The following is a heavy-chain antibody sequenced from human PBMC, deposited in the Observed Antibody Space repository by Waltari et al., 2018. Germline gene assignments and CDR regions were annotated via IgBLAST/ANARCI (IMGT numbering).Heavy chain of an antibody. CDR1: GILFSHPD. J-gene: IGHJ4*02. D-gene: IGHD5-12*01. V-gene: IGHV3-72*01. Sequence: EVQLVDSGVGLAQPGWSVRLACAAAGILFSHPDRAWVRQAPGKGLEWVSRIAHTPDNYVTRYAASVQGRFTISRDDSKNSLYLQMNSLETEDTALYYCARVGYSSGSEDYWGQGTLVTVSS. CDR2: IAHTPDNYVT. CDR3: ARVGYSSGSEDY.